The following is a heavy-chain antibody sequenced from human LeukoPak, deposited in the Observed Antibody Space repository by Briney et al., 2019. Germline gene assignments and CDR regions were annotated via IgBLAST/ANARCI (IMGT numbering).Heavy chain of an antibody. J-gene: IGHJ4*02. CDR1: GGSISSSSYY. D-gene: IGHD3-10*02. Sequence: SKTLSLTCTVSGGSISSSSYYWGWIRQPPGKGLEWIGSIYYSGSTYYNPSLKSRVTISVDTSKNQFSLKLSSVTAADTAVYYCARLGGTYYVGDYWGQGTLVTVSS. CDR2: IYYSGST. CDR3: ARLGGTYYVGDY. V-gene: IGHV4-39*01.